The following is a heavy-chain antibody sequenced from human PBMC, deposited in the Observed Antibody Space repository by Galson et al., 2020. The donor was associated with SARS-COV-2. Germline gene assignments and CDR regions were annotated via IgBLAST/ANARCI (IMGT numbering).Heavy chain of an antibody. CDR1: GFSLSTSGMC. V-gene: IGHV2-70*17. J-gene: IGHJ2*01. Sequence: ESGPTLVKPTQTLTLTCTFSGFSLSTSGMCVSWIRQPPGKALEWLARIDWDDDKFYSTSLKTRLTISKDTSKNQVVLTMTNMDPVYTATYYCARIRPKAVRTTYWYFELWGRGTLVTVSS. CDR2: IDWDDDK. D-gene: IGHD1-1*01. CDR3: ARIRPKAVRTTYWYFEL.